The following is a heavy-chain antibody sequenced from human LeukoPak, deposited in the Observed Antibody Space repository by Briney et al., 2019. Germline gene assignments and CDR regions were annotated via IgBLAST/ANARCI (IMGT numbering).Heavy chain of an antibody. J-gene: IGHJ4*02. CDR3: GRESDSSGYYDY. CDR1: GFTFCNFY. CDR2: ISSNSTYT. V-gene: IGHV3-11*06. Sequence: VGSLRLSCAASGFTFCNFYISCIRQAPVNCLERVSYISSNSTYTNSADSVRGRFNISRDNAKNSLYLQMNSLRVEDTAVYYCGRESDSSGYYDYWGQGTLVTVSS. D-gene: IGHD3-22*01.